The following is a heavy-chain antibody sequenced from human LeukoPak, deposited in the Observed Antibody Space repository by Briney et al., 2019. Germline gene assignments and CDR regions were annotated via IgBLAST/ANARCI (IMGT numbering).Heavy chain of an antibody. D-gene: IGHD3-22*01. V-gene: IGHV4-59*01. CDR2: IYYSGST. Sequence: SETLSRTCTVSGVSISSYNWSWIRQPPGKGLEWFVYIYYSGSTNYNPSLKSRVTTSADTTNNHFSLKRSSVTAADTAVYYSSHLATYDLHFDYWGEGTLVSVPS. J-gene: IGHJ4*02. CDR3: SHLATYDLHFDY. CDR1: GVSISSYN.